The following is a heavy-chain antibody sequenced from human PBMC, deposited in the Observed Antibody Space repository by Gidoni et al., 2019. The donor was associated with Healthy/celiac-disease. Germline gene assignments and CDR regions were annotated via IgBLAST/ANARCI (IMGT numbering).Heavy chain of an antibody. D-gene: IGHD1-26*01. CDR2: IIPIVGIA. CDR3: ARDPVWYSGSYYVPTHFDY. V-gene: IGHV1-69*09. Sequence: QVQLVQSGAEVKKPGSSVKVSCKASGGTFSSYAISWVRQAPGQGLEWMGRIIPIVGIANYAQKFQGRVTITADKSTSTAYMELSSLRSEDTAVYYCARDPVWYSGSYYVPTHFDYWGQGTLVTVSS. J-gene: IGHJ4*02. CDR1: GGTFSSYA.